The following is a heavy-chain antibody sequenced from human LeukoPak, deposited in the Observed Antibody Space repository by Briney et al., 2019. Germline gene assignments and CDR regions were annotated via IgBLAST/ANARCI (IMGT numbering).Heavy chain of an antibody. CDR1: GLNFDIAW. CDR2: IKSKNDGAAT. V-gene: IGHV3-15*01. J-gene: IGHJ6*03. D-gene: IGHD5-24*01. Sequence: GGSLRLSCAVSGLNFDIAWMNWVRQAPGEGLEWVGRIKSKNDGAATDYAAPVRGRFTISIDDSKNMLYLQMNSLKTEDTAVYYCVSRDAYKPRYFMDVWGKGTTVTVSS. CDR3: VSRDAYKPRYFMDV.